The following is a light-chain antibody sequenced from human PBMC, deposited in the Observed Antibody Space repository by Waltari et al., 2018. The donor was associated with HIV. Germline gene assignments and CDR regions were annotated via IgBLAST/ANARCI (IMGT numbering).Light chain of an antibody. V-gene: IGLV2-8*01. CDR2: EVS. CDR3: SSYAGSNNLI. Sequence: QSALTQPPSASGSPGQSVTISCTGTSSDVGGYNYVSWYRHHPGKAPKLMIYEVSKRPVAVPMRFAGSKSGNAASLTVSGLQSEEEADYYCSSYAGSNNLIFGGGTKLTVL. J-gene: IGLJ2*01. CDR1: SSDVGGYNY.